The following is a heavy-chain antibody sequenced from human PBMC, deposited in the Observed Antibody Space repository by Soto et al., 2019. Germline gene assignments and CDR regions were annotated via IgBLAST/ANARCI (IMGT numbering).Heavy chain of an antibody. CDR3: ASVITMVRGVKHGRIGTQYYYCYGMDV. J-gene: IGHJ6*02. D-gene: IGHD3-10*01. CDR1: GDSVSSNSAA. V-gene: IGHV6-1*01. CDR2: TYYRSKWYN. Sequence: SQTLSLTCAISGDSVSSNSAAWNWIRQSPSRGLEWLGRTYYRSKWYNDYAVSVKSRITINPDTSKNQFSLQLNSVTPEDTAVYYCASVITMVRGVKHGRIGTQYYYCYGMDVWSQGTTVTVSS.